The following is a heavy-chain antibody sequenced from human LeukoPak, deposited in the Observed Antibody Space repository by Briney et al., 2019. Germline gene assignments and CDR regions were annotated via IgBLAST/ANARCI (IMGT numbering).Heavy chain of an antibody. D-gene: IGHD1-7*01. J-gene: IGHJ4*02. CDR1: GFTFSNYA. Sequence: GGSLRLSCAASGFTFSNYAMSWVRQVPGKGLEWVSSISGGGGATFYADSVKGRFTISRDNYKNTLYLQMNSLRAEDTAIYYCSKDLEWNYRNFDYWGQGTLVTVSS. CDR2: ISGGGGAT. CDR3: SKDLEWNYRNFDY. V-gene: IGHV3-23*01.